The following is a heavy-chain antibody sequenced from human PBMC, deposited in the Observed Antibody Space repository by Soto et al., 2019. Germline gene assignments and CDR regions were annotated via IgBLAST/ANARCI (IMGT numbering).Heavy chain of an antibody. D-gene: IGHD3-3*01. CDR1: GGSISSSSYY. J-gene: IGHJ6*03. CDR3: SRQASDFWSGKPQYYMDV. CDR2: IYYSGST. Sequence: SETLSLTCTVSGGSISSSSYYWGWIRQPPGKGLEWIGSIYYSGSTYYNPSLKSRVTISVDTSKNQFSLKLSSVTAADTAVYYCSRQASDFWSGKPQYYMDVWGKGTTVTVSS. V-gene: IGHV4-39*01.